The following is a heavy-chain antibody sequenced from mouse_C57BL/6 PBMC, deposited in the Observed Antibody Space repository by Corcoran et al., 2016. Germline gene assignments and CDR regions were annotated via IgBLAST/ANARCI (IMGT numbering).Heavy chain of an antibody. CDR1: GYTFTTYG. CDR3: ARSTPYIDY. D-gene: IGHD2-1*01. J-gene: IGHJ2*01. Sequence: QIPLVQSGPELKKPGETVKISCKASGYTFTTYGMSWVKQAPGKGLKWMGWINTYSGVPTYADDFKGRFAFSLETSASTAYLQINNLKNEDTATYFCARSTPYIDYWGQGTTLTVSS. CDR2: INTYSGVP. V-gene: IGHV9-3*01.